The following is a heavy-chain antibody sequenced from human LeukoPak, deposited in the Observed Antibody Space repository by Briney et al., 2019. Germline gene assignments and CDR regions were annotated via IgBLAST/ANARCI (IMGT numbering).Heavy chain of an antibody. D-gene: IGHD3-10*01. CDR3: ATRGLPKVPSD. J-gene: IGHJ4*02. Sequence: GGSLRLSCAASGFTFSSYAMHWVRQAPGKGLEWVAVISYDGSNKYYADSVKGRFTISRDNSKNTLYLQMNSLRAEDTAVYYCATRGLPKVPSDWGQGTLVTVSS. V-gene: IGHV3-30*14. CDR2: ISYDGSNK. CDR1: GFTFSSYA.